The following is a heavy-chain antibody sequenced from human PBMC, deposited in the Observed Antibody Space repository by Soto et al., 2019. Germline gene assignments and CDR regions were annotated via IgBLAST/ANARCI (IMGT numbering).Heavy chain of an antibody. CDR2: IWYDGSNK. CDR3: ARGEVVGDYYYYGMDV. CDR1: GFTFSSYG. D-gene: IGHD2-2*01. Sequence: QVQLVESGGGVVQPGRSLRLSCAASGFTFSSYGMHWVRQAPGKGLEWVAVIWYDGSNKYYADSVKGRFTISRDNSKNXLYLQMNSLRAEDTAVYYCARGEVVGDYYYYGMDVWGQGTTVTVS. V-gene: IGHV3-33*01. J-gene: IGHJ6*02.